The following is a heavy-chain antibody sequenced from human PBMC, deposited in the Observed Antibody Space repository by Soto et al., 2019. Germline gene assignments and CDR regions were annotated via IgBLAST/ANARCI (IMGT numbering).Heavy chain of an antibody. V-gene: IGHV3-30*18. CDR2: ISYHGSDK. CDR3: AKDHLTTTVTTVGY. CDR1: GFTFSNYG. Sequence: QVQLVESGGGVVQPGRSLRHSCAASGFTFSNYGMHWVRQAPGKGLEWVAVISYHGSDKYYADSVKGRFTISRDNSKNTLYLQMDSLRAEDTAVYYCAKDHLTTTVTTVGYWGQGTLVTVSS. J-gene: IGHJ4*02. D-gene: IGHD4-17*01.